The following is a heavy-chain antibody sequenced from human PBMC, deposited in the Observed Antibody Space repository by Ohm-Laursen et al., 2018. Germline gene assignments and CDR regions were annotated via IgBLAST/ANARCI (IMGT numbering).Heavy chain of an antibody. CDR1: GFSFQDYA. J-gene: IGHJ6*02. CDR3: AKSLPPLIAADDYNYYGMDV. V-gene: IGHV3-9*01. Sequence: SLRLSCAASGFSFQDYAMHWVRQTPGRGLQWVSGISWNSGGIGYADSVKGRFTISRDDVKNSLYLQMNSLRAEDTALYYCAKSLPPLIAADDYNYYGMDVWGQGTTVTVSS. D-gene: IGHD6-13*01. CDR2: ISWNSGGI.